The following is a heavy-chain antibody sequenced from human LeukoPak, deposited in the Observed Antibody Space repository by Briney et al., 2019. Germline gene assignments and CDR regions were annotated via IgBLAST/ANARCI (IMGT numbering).Heavy chain of an antibody. CDR3: ARGMTTGPDP. CDR1: RGSLTGYS. D-gene: IGHD4-17*01. J-gene: IGHJ5*02. Sequence: PETLSLTCTVPRGSLTGYSWSWIRQPPRKRLEWIGYINYSGSTNYNPSLKSRVTISVDTSKNQCSLKLNSVTAADTAVYYCARGMTTGPDPWGQGTLVTVSS. V-gene: IGHV4-59*08. CDR2: INYSGST.